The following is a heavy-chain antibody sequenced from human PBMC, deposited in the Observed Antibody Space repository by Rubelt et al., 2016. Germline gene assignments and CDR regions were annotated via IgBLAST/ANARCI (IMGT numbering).Heavy chain of an antibody. CDR1: GYTFTNYD. CDR3: ATRLAVVKEWFDP. Sequence: GASAKVSCKASGYTFTNYDINWVRQATGQGLEWMGWMNPNSANTGYAQKFQGRVTMTSDTSISTAYMELSSLTSEDTAVYYCATRLAVVKEWFDPWGQGNLGTVSS. D-gene: IGHD4-23*01. V-gene: IGHV1-8*01. J-gene: IGHJ5*02. CDR2: MNPNSANT.